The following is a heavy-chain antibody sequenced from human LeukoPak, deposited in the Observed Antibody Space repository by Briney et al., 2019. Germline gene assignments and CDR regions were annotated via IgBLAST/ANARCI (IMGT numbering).Heavy chain of an antibody. CDR2: ISHSGTGT. CDR3: AKDHIRRDGYSDFDY. Sequence: GGSLRLSCAASGFNFSSYAMSWVRQAPGKGLEWVSGISHSGTGTYYADSVKGRFTISRDNSKNTLFLQMNSLRAEDTAVYYCAKDHIRRDGYSDFDYWGQGTLVTVSS. V-gene: IGHV3-23*01. J-gene: IGHJ4*02. D-gene: IGHD5-24*01. CDR1: GFNFSSYA.